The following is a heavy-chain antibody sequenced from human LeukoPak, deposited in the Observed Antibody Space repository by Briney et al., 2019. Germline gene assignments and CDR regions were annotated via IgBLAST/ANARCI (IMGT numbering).Heavy chain of an antibody. Sequence: SVKVSCKASGGTFSSYAISWVRQAPGQGLEWMGGIIPIFGTANYAQKFQGRVTITTDESTSTAYMELSSLRSEDTAVYYCASDSGSYQASNSYWGQGTLVTVSS. CDR3: ASDSGSYQASNSY. J-gene: IGHJ4*02. V-gene: IGHV1-69*05. CDR1: GGTFSSYA. CDR2: IIPIFGTA. D-gene: IGHD1-26*01.